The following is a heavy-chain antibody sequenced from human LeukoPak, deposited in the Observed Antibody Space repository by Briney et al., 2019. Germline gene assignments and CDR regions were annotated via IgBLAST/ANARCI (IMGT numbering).Heavy chain of an antibody. CDR1: GFSLSDYG. Sequence: GGSLRLSCSASGFSLSDYGMSWVRQAPGKGLEWVSAISGSGGSTYYADSVKGRFTISRDNSKNTLYLQMNSLRAEDTAVYYCAKGRTLGMDVWGQGTTVTVSS. J-gene: IGHJ6*02. CDR3: AKGRTLGMDV. V-gene: IGHV3-23*01. CDR2: ISGSGGST.